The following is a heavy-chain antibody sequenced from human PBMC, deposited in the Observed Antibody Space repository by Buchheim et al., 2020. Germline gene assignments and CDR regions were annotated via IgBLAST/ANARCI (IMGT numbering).Heavy chain of an antibody. J-gene: IGHJ6*02. V-gene: IGHV4-4*02. CDR1: GGSISSNNW. CDR2: IYHSGIT. Sequence: QVQLQESGPGLVKPSGTLSLTCDVSGGSISSNNWWIWFRQPPGKGLEWIGEIYHSGITNSNPSLKSRVTISLDKPTNQLSPKLRSVTAADTAVYYCARATIGDLWGQGTT. CDR3: ARATIGDL. D-gene: IGHD3-9*01.